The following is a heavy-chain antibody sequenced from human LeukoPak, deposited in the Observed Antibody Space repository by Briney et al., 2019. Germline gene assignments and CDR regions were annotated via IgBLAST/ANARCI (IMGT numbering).Heavy chain of an antibody. V-gene: IGHV3-7*01. Sequence: GGSLRLSCAASVFTFSSYWMSCVRQAPGKGLEGVANIKQDGSEEYYVDSVKGRFTISRDNAKNSLYLQMNSLRAEDTAVYYCAREERYYDFWSGYYSTSHDYWGQGTLVTVSS. D-gene: IGHD3-3*01. J-gene: IGHJ4*02. CDR2: IKQDGSEE. CDR1: VFTFSSYW. CDR3: AREERYYDFWSGYYSTSHDY.